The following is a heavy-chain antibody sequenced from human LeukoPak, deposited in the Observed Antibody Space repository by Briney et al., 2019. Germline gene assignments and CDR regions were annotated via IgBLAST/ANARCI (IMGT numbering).Heavy chain of an antibody. V-gene: IGHV4-31*03. CDR2: IYYSGST. CDR1: GGSISSGGYY. CDR3: ARVHYYDSSGYYYDFDY. J-gene: IGHJ4*02. Sequence: TLSLTCTVSGGSISSGGYYWSWIRQHPGKGLEWIGYIYYSGSTYYNPSLKSRVTISVDTSKNQFSLKLSSVTAADTAVYYCARVHYYDSSGYYYDFDYWGQGTLVTVSS. D-gene: IGHD3-22*01.